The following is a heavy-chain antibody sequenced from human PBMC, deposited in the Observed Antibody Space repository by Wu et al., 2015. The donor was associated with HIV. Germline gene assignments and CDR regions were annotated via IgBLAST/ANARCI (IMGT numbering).Heavy chain of an antibody. CDR2: ISAYNGNT. J-gene: IGHJ6*02. CDR1: GYTFTSYG. CDR3: VRDQQWPSTYYYYYGMDV. D-gene: IGHD6-19*01. V-gene: IGHV1-18*01. Sequence: QVQLVQSGAEVKKPGASVKVSCKASGYTFTSYGISWVRQAPGQGLEWMGWISAYNGNTNYAQKVQGRVTMTTDTSTSTAYMELRSLRFDDTAVYYCVRDQQWPSTYYYYYGMDVWGQGTTVTVSS.